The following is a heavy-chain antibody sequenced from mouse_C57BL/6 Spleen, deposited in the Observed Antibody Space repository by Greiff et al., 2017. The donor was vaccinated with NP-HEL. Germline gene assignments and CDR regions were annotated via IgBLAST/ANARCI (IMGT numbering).Heavy chain of an antibody. CDR3: ARDDGSSLAWFAY. CDR1: GFTFSDYG. V-gene: IGHV5-17*01. J-gene: IGHJ3*01. CDR2: ISSGSSTI. Sequence: EVQLVESGGGLVKPGGSLKLSCAASGFTFSDYGMHWVRQAPEKGLEWVAYISSGSSTIYYADTVKGRFTISRDNAKNTLFLQMTSLRSEDTAMYYCARDDGSSLAWFAYWGQGTLVTVSA. D-gene: IGHD1-1*01.